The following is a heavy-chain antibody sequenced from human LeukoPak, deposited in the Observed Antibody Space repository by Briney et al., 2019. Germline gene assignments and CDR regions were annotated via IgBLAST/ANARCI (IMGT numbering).Heavy chain of an antibody. CDR2: INHSGST. CDR3: ARRVLTYYYDSSWFQH. D-gene: IGHD3-22*01. J-gene: IGHJ1*01. Sequence: PSETLSLTCAVYGGSFSGYYWSWIRQPPGKGLEWIGEINHSGSTNYNPSLKSRVTISVDTSKNQFSLKLSSVTAADTAVYYCARRVLTYYYDSSWFQHWGQGTLVTVSS. CDR1: GGSFSGYY. V-gene: IGHV4-34*01.